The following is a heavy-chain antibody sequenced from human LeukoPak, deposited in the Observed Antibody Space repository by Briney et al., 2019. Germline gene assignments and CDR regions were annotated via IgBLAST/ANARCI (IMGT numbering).Heavy chain of an antibody. J-gene: IGHJ4*02. CDR3: AGGNTRDDLDY. D-gene: IGHD3/OR15-3a*01. CDR2: IYHSGST. CDR1: GGSISSYY. Sequence: SETLSLTCTVSGGSISSYYWSWIRQPPGKGLEWIGYIYHSGSTNSNPSLKTRLTISLDTSNKEVSLKLSSVTAADTAVYYCAGGNTRDDLDYWGQGILVTDSS. V-gene: IGHV4-4*08.